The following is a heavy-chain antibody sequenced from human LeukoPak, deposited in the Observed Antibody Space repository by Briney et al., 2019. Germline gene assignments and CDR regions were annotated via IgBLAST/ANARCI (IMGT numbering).Heavy chain of an antibody. CDR3: ARGTPFWSGYYLHY. J-gene: IGHJ4*02. D-gene: IGHD3-3*01. CDR2: IYHNGRT. CDR1: GYPTSSGYY. V-gene: IGHV4-38-2*01. Sequence: SETLSLTCAVSGYPTSSGYYWGWIRQPSGKGLEWVGSIYHNGRTYYNPSLKSRVTISVDTSKNQFSLKLSSVTAADTAVYYCARGTPFWSGYYLHYWGQGTLVTVSS.